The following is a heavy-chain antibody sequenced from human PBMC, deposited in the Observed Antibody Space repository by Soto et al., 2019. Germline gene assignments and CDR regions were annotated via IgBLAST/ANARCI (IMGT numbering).Heavy chain of an antibody. CDR3: ASDFRGRREVGAAARSNGYPVDY. J-gene: IGHJ4*02. V-gene: IGHV3-11*01. Sequence: QVQLVESGGRLVKPGGSLSLSCAASGFTFSDYYMSWIRQAPGKGLEWVSYISSSGSTIYYTDSVKGRFTISRDNAKNSLYLQMSSRRAGATAVYYCASDFRGRREVGAAARSNGYPVDYWGQGTLVTVSS. D-gene: IGHD6-13*01. CDR2: ISSSGSTI. CDR1: GFTFSDYY.